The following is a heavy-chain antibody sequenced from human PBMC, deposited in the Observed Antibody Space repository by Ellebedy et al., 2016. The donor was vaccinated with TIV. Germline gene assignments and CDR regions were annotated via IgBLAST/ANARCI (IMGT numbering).Heavy chain of an antibody. Sequence: GGSLRLXCAVSGFTFDDYTMHWVRQAPGKGLEWVSLISWDGVSRDYADSVKGRFTVSRDNSKNFLFLQMNSLTTEDTALYYCAKEGDGENILYFDYWGQGSLVTVSS. J-gene: IGHJ4*02. D-gene: IGHD3-3*01. CDR3: AKEGDGENILYFDY. CDR2: ISWDGVSR. CDR1: GFTFDDYT. V-gene: IGHV3-43*01.